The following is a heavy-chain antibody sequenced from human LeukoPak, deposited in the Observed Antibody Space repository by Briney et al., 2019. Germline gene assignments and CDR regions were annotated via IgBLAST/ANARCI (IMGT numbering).Heavy chain of an antibody. CDR1: GYTFTGYY. J-gene: IGHJ4*02. CDR2: ISPNSGGT. D-gene: IGHD3-16*01. V-gene: IGHV1-2*02. Sequence: ASVKVSCKASGYTFTGYYMHWVRQARGQGLEWMGWISPNSGGTNYAQKFQGRVTMTRDTSISTAYMDLTRLGSDDTAVYYCASEGQGYVYWGQGTLVTVSS. CDR3: ASEGQGYVY.